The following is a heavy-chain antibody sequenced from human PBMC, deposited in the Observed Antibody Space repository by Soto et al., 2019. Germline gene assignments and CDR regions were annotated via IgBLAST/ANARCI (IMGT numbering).Heavy chain of an antibody. J-gene: IGHJ6*02. V-gene: IGHV3-30-3*01. CDR2: ISYDGTSK. Sequence: PGGSLRLSCAASGFTFSKYSVHWVRQAPGKGLEWVAVISYDGTSKYYGDSVKGRFTMSRDFSNNTVYLQMNSLRPEDTALYYCAIPPRLFNSSWPPDNGMDVWGLGTTVTVSS. D-gene: IGHD2-15*01. CDR1: GFTFSKYS. CDR3: AIPPRLFNSSWPPDNGMDV.